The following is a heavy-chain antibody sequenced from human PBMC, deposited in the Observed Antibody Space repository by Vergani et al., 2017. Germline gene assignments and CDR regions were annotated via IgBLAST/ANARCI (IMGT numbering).Heavy chain of an antibody. D-gene: IGHD3-22*01. CDR3: ARERVLYYDSSGPRCFDY. CDR2: ISYDGSNK. Sequence: QVQLVESGGGVVQPGRSLRLSCAASGFTFSSYAMHWVRQAPGKGLEWVAVISYDGSNKYYADSVKGRFTISRDNSKNTLYLQMNSLRAEDTAVYYCARERVLYYDSSGPRCFDYWGQGTLVTVSS. J-gene: IGHJ4*02. CDR1: GFTFSSYA. V-gene: IGHV3-30-3*01.